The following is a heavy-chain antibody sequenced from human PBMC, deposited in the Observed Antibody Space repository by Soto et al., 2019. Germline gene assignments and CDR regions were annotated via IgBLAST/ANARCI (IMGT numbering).Heavy chain of an antibody. V-gene: IGHV1-24*01. J-gene: IGHJ4*01. CDR3: AKDMGQWVETFDY. D-gene: IGHD6-19*01. CDR2: FDPEDGET. Sequence: ESSVKVSCKVSGYTLTELSMHWVRQAPGKGLEWMGGFDPEDGETIYAQKFQGRVTMTEDTSTDTAYMELSSLRSEDTAVYYCAKDMGQWVETFDYWGHGTLVTVSS. CDR1: GYTLTELS.